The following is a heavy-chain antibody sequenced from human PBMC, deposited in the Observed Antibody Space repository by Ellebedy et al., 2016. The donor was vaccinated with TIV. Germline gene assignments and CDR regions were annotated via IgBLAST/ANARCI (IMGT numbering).Heavy chain of an antibody. CDR3: ARVGRFRSGCFDI. Sequence: GGSLRLSCAASGFTFSSYEMNWVRQAPGKGLEWVSYISSGGNTIYYADSVKGRFTISRDNAKNSLYLQMNSLRAEDTAVYYCARVGRFRSGCFDIWGQGTMVTVSS. CDR1: GFTFSSYE. D-gene: IGHD6-19*01. V-gene: IGHV3-48*03. J-gene: IGHJ3*02. CDR2: ISSGGNTI.